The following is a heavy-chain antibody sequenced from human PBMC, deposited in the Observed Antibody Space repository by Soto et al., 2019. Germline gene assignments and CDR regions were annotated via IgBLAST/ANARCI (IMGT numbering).Heavy chain of an antibody. Sequence: EVQLLESGGGLVQPGGSLRLSCAASGFTFSSYAMSWVRQAPGKGLEWVSAISGSGGSTYYADSVKGRFTISRDNSKNTLYLQMNSLRAEDTAVYYCAKDKRVTMMVVVIAIFDYWGQGTLVTVSS. J-gene: IGHJ4*02. CDR3: AKDKRVTMMVVVIAIFDY. CDR1: GFTFSSYA. D-gene: IGHD3-22*01. V-gene: IGHV3-23*01. CDR2: ISGSGGST.